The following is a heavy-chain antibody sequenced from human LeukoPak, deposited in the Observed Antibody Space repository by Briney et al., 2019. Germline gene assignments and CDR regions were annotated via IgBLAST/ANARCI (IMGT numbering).Heavy chain of an antibody. CDR2: IIASGGTT. CDR3: AKDFGDRFYYFDS. Sequence: GGSLRLSCQPPEFMFSNYAMDGVRQPPGRGLNWFSAIIASGGTTYYADSVKGRFTISRDNSKNTLILQMNSLRAEDTAVYYCAKDFGDRFYYFDSWGQGTLVTVSS. D-gene: IGHD4-17*01. J-gene: IGHJ4*02. V-gene: IGHV3-23*01. CDR1: EFMFSNYA.